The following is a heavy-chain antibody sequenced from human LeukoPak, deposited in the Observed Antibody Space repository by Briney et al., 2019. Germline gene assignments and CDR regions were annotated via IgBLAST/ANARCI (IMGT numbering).Heavy chain of an antibody. CDR2: ISGSGGST. CDR3: AKRGVVIRVILVGFHKEAYYFDS. D-gene: IGHD3-22*01. J-gene: IGHJ4*02. V-gene: IGHV3-23*01. CDR1: GITLSNYG. Sequence: GGSLRLSCAVSGITLSNYGMSWVRQAPGKGLEWVAGISGSGGSTNYADSVKGRYTISRDNPKNTLFLQMKSLRAEDTAVYFCAKRGVVIRVILVGFHKEAYYFDSWGQGALVTVSS.